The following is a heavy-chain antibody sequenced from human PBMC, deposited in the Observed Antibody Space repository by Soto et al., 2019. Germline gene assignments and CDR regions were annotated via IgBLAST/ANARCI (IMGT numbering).Heavy chain of an antibody. CDR1: GYSISSGYH. J-gene: IGHJ5*02. D-gene: IGHD2-15*01. Sequence: PSETLSLTCTVSGYSISSGYHWAWIRQPPGKGLEWLGSVHYSGNTYYNPSLKSRLTISVDKSKNQFSLNLSYVTAADTAVYYCARQDRVVAEGRWFDPWGQGNLVTVSS. V-gene: IGHV4-38-2*02. CDR2: VHYSGNT. CDR3: ARQDRVVAEGRWFDP.